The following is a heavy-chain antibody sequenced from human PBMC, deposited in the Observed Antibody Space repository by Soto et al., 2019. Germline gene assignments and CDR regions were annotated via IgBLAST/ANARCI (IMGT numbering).Heavy chain of an antibody. CDR3: ARVKGPRRCGGDCYSLTY. J-gene: IGHJ4*02. Sequence: QVQLVQSGAEVKKPGASVKVSCKASGYTFTSYGISWVRQAPGQGLEWMGWISAYNGNTNYAQKLQGRVTMTTDTSTSTAYMELRSVRSDDTAVYYCARVKGPRRCGGDCYSLTYWGQGTLVTVSS. V-gene: IGHV1-18*01. CDR1: GYTFTSYG. CDR2: ISAYNGNT. D-gene: IGHD2-21*02.